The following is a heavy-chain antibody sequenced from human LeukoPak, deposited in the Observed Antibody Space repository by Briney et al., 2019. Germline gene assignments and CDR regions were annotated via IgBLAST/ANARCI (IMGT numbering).Heavy chain of an antibody. V-gene: IGHV4-39*01. Sequence: PSETLSLTCTVSGGSISSDTYYWGWIRQPPGKGLEWIGYIYYSGNTYYNPSLKSRVTISIDTSKKQFSLKLSSVTAADTAVYYSARHLKWFGEWDYFDYWGQGTLVTVSS. CDR1: GGSISSDTYY. CDR2: IYYSGNT. CDR3: ARHLKWFGEWDYFDY. D-gene: IGHD3-10*01. J-gene: IGHJ4*02.